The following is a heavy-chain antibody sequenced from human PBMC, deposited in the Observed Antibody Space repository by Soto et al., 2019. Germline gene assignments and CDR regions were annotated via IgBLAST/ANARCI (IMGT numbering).Heavy chain of an antibody. V-gene: IGHV1-18*01. Sequence: ASVKVSCKASGYTFTSYGISWVRQAPGQGLEWMGWISPYYGNTNYAQKLQGRVTITTDASTSTAYMELSSLRSEDTAVYYCAASVLRGYSGYDSYYYGMDVWGQGTTVTVSS. D-gene: IGHD5-12*01. CDR1: GYTFTSYG. J-gene: IGHJ6*02. CDR2: ISPYYGNT. CDR3: AASVLRGYSGYDSYYYGMDV.